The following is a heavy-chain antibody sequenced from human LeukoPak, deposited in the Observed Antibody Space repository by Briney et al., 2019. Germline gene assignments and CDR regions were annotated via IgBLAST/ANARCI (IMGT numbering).Heavy chain of an antibody. CDR2: IYYSGST. Sequence: KSSETLSLTCTVSGGSISSFYWSWIRQPPGKGLEWIGYIYYSGSTNYNPSLKSRVTISVDTSKTQFSLKLSSVTAADTAVYYCARHAVSYGDHITWGQGTLVTVSS. V-gene: IGHV4-59*08. CDR1: GGSISSFY. D-gene: IGHD4-17*01. J-gene: IGHJ5*02. CDR3: ARHAVSYGDHIT.